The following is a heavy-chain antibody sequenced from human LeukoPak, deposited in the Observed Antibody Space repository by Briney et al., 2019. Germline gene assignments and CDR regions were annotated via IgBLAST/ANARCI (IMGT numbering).Heavy chain of an antibody. CDR2: IYYSGST. CDR1: GGSISSYY. Sequence: SETVSLTCTVSGGSISSYYWSWTRQPPGKGLEWIGYIYYSGSTNYNPSLKSRVTISVDTSKNQFSLKLSSVTAADTAVYYCARAVSSGYYQYDYWGQGPLVTVSS. D-gene: IGHD3-22*01. V-gene: IGHV4-59*01. CDR3: ARAVSSGYYQYDY. J-gene: IGHJ4*02.